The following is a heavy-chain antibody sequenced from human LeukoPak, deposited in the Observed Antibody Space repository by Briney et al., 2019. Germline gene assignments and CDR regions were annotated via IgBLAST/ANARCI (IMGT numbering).Heavy chain of an antibody. CDR3: AKDFTRKRTGTGYFDY. Sequence: GGSLRLSCAASGFTFSSYAMSWVRQAPGKGLEWVSAISGSGGSTYYADSVKGRFTISRDNSKNTLYLQMNSLRAEDTAVYYCAKDFTRKRTGTGYFDYWGQGTLVTVSS. D-gene: IGHD1-1*01. CDR1: GFTFSSYA. V-gene: IGHV3-23*01. J-gene: IGHJ4*02. CDR2: ISGSGGST.